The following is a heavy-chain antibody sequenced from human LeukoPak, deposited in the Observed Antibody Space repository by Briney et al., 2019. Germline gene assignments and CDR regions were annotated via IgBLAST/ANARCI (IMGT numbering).Heavy chain of an antibody. D-gene: IGHD2-8*01. CDR3: AKVGCTNGVCLDAFDI. CDR2: ISWNSGSI. J-gene: IGHJ3*02. Sequence: GGSLRLSCAASGFTFDDYAMHWVRQAPGNGLEWVSGISWNSGSIGYADSVKGRFTISRDNAKNSLYLQMNSLRAEDMALYYCAKVGCTNGVCLDAFDIWGQGTMVTVSS. CDR1: GFTFDDYA. V-gene: IGHV3-9*03.